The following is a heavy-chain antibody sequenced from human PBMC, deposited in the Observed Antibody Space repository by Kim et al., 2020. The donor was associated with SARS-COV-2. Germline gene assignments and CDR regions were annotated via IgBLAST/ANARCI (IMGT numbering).Heavy chain of an antibody. J-gene: IGHJ6*02. V-gene: IGHV3-33*06. CDR2: IWYDGCNK. CDR1: GFTFSSYG. D-gene: IGHD1-26*01. CDR3: AKDLVGGATFYYYYGMDV. Sequence: GGSLRLSCAASGFTFSSYGMHWVRQAPGKGLEWVAVIWYDGCNKYYADSVKGRFTISRDNSKNTLYLQMNSLRAEDTAVYYCAKDLVGGATFYYYYGMDVWGQGTTVTVSS.